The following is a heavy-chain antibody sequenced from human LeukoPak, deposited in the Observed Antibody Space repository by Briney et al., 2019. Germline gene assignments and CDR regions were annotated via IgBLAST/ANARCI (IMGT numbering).Heavy chain of an antibody. CDR3: ARTLLPGAPFDY. CDR2: INPNSGGT. J-gene: IGHJ4*02. D-gene: IGHD2-15*01. Sequence: ASVKVSCKASGYTFTGYYMHWVRQAPGQGLEWMGWINPNSGGTDYAQKFQGRVTMTRDTSISTAYMELSRLRSDDTAVYYCARTLLPGAPFDYWGQGTLVTVSS. CDR1: GYTFTGYY. V-gene: IGHV1-2*02.